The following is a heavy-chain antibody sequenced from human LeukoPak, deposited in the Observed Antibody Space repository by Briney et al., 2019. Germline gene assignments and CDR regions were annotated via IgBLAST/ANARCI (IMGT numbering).Heavy chain of an antibody. D-gene: IGHD4-17*01. Sequence: PSQTLSLTCTVSGGSMNSGTYYWTWIRQPAGKGLEWIGRVSYSGSTYYNPSLKSRVTISLDTSKNQFSLNLRSVTAADTAVYYCARQLYGSDYWGQGTLVTVSS. J-gene: IGHJ4*02. CDR2: VSYSGST. V-gene: IGHV4-61*02. CDR1: GGSMNSGTYY. CDR3: ARQLYGSDY.